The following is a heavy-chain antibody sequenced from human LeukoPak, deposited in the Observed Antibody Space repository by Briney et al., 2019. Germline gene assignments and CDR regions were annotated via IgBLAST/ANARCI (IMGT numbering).Heavy chain of an antibody. V-gene: IGHV4-34*01. CDR3: ARSANYYDSSGSPA. D-gene: IGHD3-22*01. CDR2: INHSGST. CDR1: GGSFSGYY. J-gene: IGHJ5*02. Sequence: PSETLSLTCAVYGGSFSGYYWSWIRQPPGKGLEWIGEINHSGSTNYNPSLKSRVTISVDTSKNQFSLKLSSVTAADTAVYYCARSANYYDSSGSPAWGQGTLVTVSS.